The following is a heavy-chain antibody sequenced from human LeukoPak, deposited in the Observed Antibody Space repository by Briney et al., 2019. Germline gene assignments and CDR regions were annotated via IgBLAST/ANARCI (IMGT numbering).Heavy chain of an antibody. V-gene: IGHV4-34*01. Sequence: KASETLSLTCAVYGGSFSGYYWSWIRQPPGKGLEWIGEINHSGSTNYNPSLKSRVTISVDTSKNQFSLKLSSVTAADTAVYYYARGGVAGLDYWGQGTLVTVSS. CDR1: GGSFSGYY. D-gene: IGHD6-19*01. J-gene: IGHJ4*02. CDR2: INHSGST. CDR3: ARGGVAGLDY.